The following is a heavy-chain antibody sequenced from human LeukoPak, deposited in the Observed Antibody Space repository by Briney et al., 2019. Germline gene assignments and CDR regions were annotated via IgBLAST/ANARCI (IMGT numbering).Heavy chain of an antibody. J-gene: IGHJ6*03. V-gene: IGHV1-18*04. CDR3: ARGTRYYYYYYYMDV. CDR1: GYTFTGHY. Sequence: ASVKVSCKASGYTFTGHYMHWVRQAPGQGLEWMGWISGYNGNINYAQKFQGRVTMTTDTSTSIAYMELRSLRSDDTAVYYCARGTRYYYYYYYMDVWGKGTTVTVSS. CDR2: ISGYNGNI.